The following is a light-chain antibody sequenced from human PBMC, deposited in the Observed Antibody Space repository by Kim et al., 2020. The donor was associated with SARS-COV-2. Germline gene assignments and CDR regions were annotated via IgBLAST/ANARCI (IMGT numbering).Light chain of an antibody. Sequence: VCPEERANLACRASKSVSSNLAWYQQKPGQAPRLLIYGASTRATGIPARFSGSGSGTEFTLTISSLQSEDFAVYYCQQYNNWPLTFGGGTKVDIK. V-gene: IGKV3-15*01. CDR2: GAS. CDR3: QQYNNWPLT. J-gene: IGKJ4*01. CDR1: KSVSSN.